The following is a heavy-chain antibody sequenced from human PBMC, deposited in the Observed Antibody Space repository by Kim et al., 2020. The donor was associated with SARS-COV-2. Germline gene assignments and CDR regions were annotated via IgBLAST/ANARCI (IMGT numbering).Heavy chain of an antibody. J-gene: IGHJ5*02. CDR1: GGTFSSYA. CDR3: ARGYYYDSSGILHGGWFDP. CDR2: IIPIFGTA. Sequence: SVKVSCKASGGTFSSYAISWVRQAPGQGLEWMGGIIPIFGTANYAQKFQGRVTITADESTSTAYMELSSLRSEDTAVYYCARGYYYDSSGILHGGWFDPWGQGTLVTVSS. V-gene: IGHV1-69*13. D-gene: IGHD3-22*01.